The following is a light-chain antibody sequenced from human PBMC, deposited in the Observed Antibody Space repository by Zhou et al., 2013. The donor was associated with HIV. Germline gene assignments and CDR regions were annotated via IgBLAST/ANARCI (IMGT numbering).Light chain of an antibody. J-gene: IGKJ1*01. CDR1: QSVSSSY. V-gene: IGKV3-20*01. Sequence: EIVLTQSPGTLSLSPGERATLSCRASQSVSSSYLAWYQQKPGQAPRLLIYGASSRATGIPDRFSGSGSGTDFTLTISRLEPEDFAVYYCQQYGNSPQTFGQGTKGGNQT. CDR3: QQYGNSPQT. CDR2: GAS.